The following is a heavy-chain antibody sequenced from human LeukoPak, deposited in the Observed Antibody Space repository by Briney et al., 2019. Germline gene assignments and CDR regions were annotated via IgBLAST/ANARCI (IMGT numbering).Heavy chain of an antibody. CDR2: IIPIFGTA. V-gene: IGHV1-69*13. Sequence: ASVKVSCKASGYTFSTYDINWVRQAPGQGLEWMGGIIPIFGTANYAQKFQGRVTITADESTSTAYMELSSLRSEDTAVYYCAGGSSSSAFDYWGQGTLVTVSS. CDR1: GYTFSTYD. D-gene: IGHD6-6*01. J-gene: IGHJ4*02. CDR3: AGGSSSSAFDY.